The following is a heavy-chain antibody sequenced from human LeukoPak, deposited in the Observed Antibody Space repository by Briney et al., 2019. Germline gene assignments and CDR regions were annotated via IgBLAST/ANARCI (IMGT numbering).Heavy chain of an antibody. Sequence: SETLSLTCTVSGDSFSSNSYYWAWLRQPPGKGLEWIGYIYHSGSTYYNPSLKSRVTISVDRSKNQFSLKLSSVTAADTAVYYCARGIDCSSTSCYYWFDPWGQGTLVTVSS. CDR2: IYHSGST. CDR3: ARGIDCSSTSCYYWFDP. V-gene: IGHV4-30-2*01. J-gene: IGHJ5*02. CDR1: GDSFSSNSYY. D-gene: IGHD2-2*01.